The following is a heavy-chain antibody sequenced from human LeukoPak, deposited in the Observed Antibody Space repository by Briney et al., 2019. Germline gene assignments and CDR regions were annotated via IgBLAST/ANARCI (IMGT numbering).Heavy chain of an antibody. CDR3: ARSETNWFDP. Sequence: ASVKVSCKASGYTFTGYYMHWVRQAPGQGLEWMGWINTNTGNPTYAQGFTGRFVFSLDTSVSTAYLQISSLKAEDTAVYYCARSETNWFDPWGQGTLVTVSS. CDR2: INTNTGNP. J-gene: IGHJ5*02. V-gene: IGHV7-4-1*02. CDR1: GYTFTGYY.